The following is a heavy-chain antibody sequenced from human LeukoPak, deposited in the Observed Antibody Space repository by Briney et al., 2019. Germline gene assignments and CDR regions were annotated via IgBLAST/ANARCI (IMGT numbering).Heavy chain of an antibody. J-gene: IGHJ4*02. D-gene: IGHD2-15*01. CDR2: ISRDGTIK. V-gene: IGHV3-30-3*01. CDR1: GFTFSPYA. Sequence: GGSLTLSCAASGFTFSPYAMHWVRQAPGKGLAWVAGISRDGTIKYYADFVKGRFNISRDNSKNTLYLQMDSLRREDAAVFYCASRSGGFDYWGQGTLVTIPS. CDR3: ASRSGGFDY.